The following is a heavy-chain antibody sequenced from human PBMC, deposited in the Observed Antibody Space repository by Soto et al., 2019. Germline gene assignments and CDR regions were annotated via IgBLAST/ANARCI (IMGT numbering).Heavy chain of an antibody. CDR3: ARGWSMTDY. V-gene: IGHV4-34*01. Sequence: SETLSLTCAVYGGSFSGYYWSWIRQPPGKGLEWIGEINHSGSTNYNPSLKSRVTISVDTSKNQFSLKLSSVTAADTAVYYCARGWSMTDYWGQGTLVTVSS. J-gene: IGHJ4*02. CDR2: INHSGST. CDR1: GGSFSGYY. D-gene: IGHD3-22*01.